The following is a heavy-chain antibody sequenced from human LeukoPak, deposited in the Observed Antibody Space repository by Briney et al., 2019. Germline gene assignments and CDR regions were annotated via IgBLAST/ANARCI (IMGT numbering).Heavy chain of an antibody. J-gene: IGHJ5*02. CDR3: AKGRSRGYSYGFIFP. Sequence: PGRSVSLSCAASGFTFEDYAMHWVRQAPGKGLEGGSGISWNRGSIGYADSVKGRFTISRDSAKNSLYVQMNSRRAEDAALYYCAKGRSRGYSYGFIFPWGQGTLVTVSS. CDR1: GFTFEDYA. CDR2: ISWNRGSI. V-gene: IGHV3-9*01. D-gene: IGHD5-18*01.